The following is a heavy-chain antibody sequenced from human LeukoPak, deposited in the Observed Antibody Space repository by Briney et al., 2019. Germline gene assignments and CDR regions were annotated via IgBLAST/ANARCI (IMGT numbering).Heavy chain of an antibody. V-gene: IGHV4-59*01. J-gene: IGHJ4*02. Sequence: PSETPSLTCTVSGGSISSYYWSWIRQPPGKGLEWIGYIYYSGSTNYNPSLKSRVTISVDTSKNQFSLKLSSVTAADTAVYYCARGDGYNYYWGQGTLVTVSS. CDR3: ARGDGYNYY. CDR2: IYYSGST. D-gene: IGHD5-24*01. CDR1: GGSISSYY.